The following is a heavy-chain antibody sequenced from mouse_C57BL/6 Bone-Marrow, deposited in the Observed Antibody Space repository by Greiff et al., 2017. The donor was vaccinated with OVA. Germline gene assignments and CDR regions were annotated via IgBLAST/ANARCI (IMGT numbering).Heavy chain of an antibody. CDR2: IRNKANGYTT. V-gene: IGHV7-3*01. CDR3: ARSYYYGSLFDD. J-gene: IGHJ2*01. D-gene: IGHD1-1*01. CDR1: GFTFTDYY. Sequence: EVKVVESGGGLVQPGGSLSLSCAASGFTFTDYYMSWVRQPPGKALEWLGFIRNKANGYTTEYSASVKGRFTISRDNSQSILYLQMNALRAEDSATYYCARSYYYGSLFDDWGQGTTLTVSS.